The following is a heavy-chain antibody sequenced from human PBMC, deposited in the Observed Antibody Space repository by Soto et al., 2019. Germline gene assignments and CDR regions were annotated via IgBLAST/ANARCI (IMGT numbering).Heavy chain of an antibody. CDR3: AKDITNNYGSGGYYTDY. CDR2: ISYDGSNK. Sequence: QVQLVESGGGVVQPGRSLRLSCAASGFTFSSYGMHWVRQAPGKGLEWVAVISYDGSNKYYADSVKGRFTISRDNSKNTLYLQMNSLRAEDTAVYHCAKDITNNYGSGGYYTDYWGQGTLVTVSS. V-gene: IGHV3-30*18. D-gene: IGHD3-10*01. J-gene: IGHJ4*02. CDR1: GFTFSSYG.